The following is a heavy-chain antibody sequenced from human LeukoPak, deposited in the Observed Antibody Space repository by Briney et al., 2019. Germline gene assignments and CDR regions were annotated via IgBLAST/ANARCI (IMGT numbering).Heavy chain of an antibody. CDR3: ARGLRYFDWLGDDDAFDI. J-gene: IGHJ3*02. CDR1: GYTFTSYG. D-gene: IGHD3-9*01. V-gene: IGHV1-18*01. Sequence: GASVKVSCKASGYTFTSYGISWVRQAPGQGLEWMGWISAYNGNTNYAQKLQGRVTMTTDTSTSTAYMELRSLRSDDTAVYYCARGLRYFDWLGDDDAFDIWGQGTMVTVSS. CDR2: ISAYNGNT.